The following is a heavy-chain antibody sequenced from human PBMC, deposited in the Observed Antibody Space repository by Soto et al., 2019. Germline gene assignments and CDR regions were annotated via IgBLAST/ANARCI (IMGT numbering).Heavy chain of an antibody. Sequence: ASVKVSCKASGYTFTSYDINWVRQATGQGLEWMGWMNPNSGNTGYAQKFQGRVTMTRNTSISTAYMELSSLRSEDTAVYYCARFTAGIVVVVAATADDYWGQGTLVTVSS. J-gene: IGHJ4*02. CDR2: MNPNSGNT. D-gene: IGHD2-15*01. CDR1: GYTFTSYD. V-gene: IGHV1-8*01. CDR3: ARFTAGIVVVVAATADDY.